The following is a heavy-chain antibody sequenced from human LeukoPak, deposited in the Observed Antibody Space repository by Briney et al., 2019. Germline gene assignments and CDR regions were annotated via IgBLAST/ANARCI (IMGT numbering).Heavy chain of an antibody. Sequence: GGSLRLSCAASGFTFDDYGMSWVRQARGKGLEWVSGINWNGGSTGYADSVKGRFTISRDNAKNSLYLQMNSLRAEDTALYYCARDTGGIYYDSSEYFDYWGQGTLVTVSS. CDR1: GFTFDDYG. CDR3: ARDTGGIYYDSSEYFDY. CDR2: INWNGGST. J-gene: IGHJ4*02. D-gene: IGHD3-22*01. V-gene: IGHV3-20*04.